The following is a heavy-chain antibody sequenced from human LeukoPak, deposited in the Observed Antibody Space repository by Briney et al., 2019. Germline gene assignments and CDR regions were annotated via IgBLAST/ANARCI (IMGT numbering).Heavy chain of an antibody. CDR2: INHSGST. CDR3: ARGRYGEAAAGTNWFDP. Sequence: SETLSLTCAVYGGSFSGCYWSWIRQPPGKGLEWSGEINHSGSTNYNPSLKSRVTISVDTSKNQFSLKLSSVTAAGTAVYYCARGRYGEAAAGTNWFDPWGQGTLVTVSS. V-gene: IGHV4-34*01. D-gene: IGHD6-13*01. CDR1: GGSFSGCY. J-gene: IGHJ5*02.